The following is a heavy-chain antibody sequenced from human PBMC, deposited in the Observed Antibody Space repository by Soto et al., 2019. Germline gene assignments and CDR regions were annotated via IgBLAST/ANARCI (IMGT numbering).Heavy chain of an antibody. CDR2: IIPIFGTA. J-gene: IGHJ6*02. CDR3: ARARIAAAGDYYYYGMDV. D-gene: IGHD6-13*01. V-gene: IGHV1-69*13. CDR1: GGTFSSYA. Sequence: SVKGSCKASGGTFSSYAISWVRQAPGQGLEWMGGIIPIFGTANYAQKFQGRVTITADESTSTAYMELSSLRSEDTAVYYCARARIAAAGDYYYYGMDVWGQGTTVTVSS.